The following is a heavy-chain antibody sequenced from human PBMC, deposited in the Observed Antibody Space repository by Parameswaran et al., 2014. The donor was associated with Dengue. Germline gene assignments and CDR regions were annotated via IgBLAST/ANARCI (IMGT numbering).Heavy chain of an antibody. V-gene: IGHV4-31*02. Sequence: RWIRQPPGKGLEWIGNIYYNGNTYYNPSLKSRVTISVDTSKNQFSLNLSSVTAADTAVYYCARENSVTGYYYYGMDVWGQGTTVTVSS. J-gene: IGHJ6*02. CDR3: ARENSVTGYYYYGMDV. D-gene: IGHD4-11*01. CDR2: IYYNGNT.